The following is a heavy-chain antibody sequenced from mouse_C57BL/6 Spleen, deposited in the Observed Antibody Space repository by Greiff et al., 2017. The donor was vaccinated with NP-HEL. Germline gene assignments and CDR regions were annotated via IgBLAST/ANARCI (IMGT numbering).Heavy chain of an antibody. J-gene: IGHJ4*01. V-gene: IGHV2-2*01. D-gene: IGHD1-1*01. CDR3: ATVYYYVCSYALYAMDY. CDR1: GFSFTSYG. CDR2: IWSGGST. Sequence: QVQLKESGPGLVQPSQSLSITCTVSGFSFTSYGVHWVRQSPGKGLEWLGVIWSGGSTDYNEAFISRLSISKDNSKSQFFFKENTLQADDTAIYYCATVYYYVCSYALYAMDYWGQGTTLTVSS.